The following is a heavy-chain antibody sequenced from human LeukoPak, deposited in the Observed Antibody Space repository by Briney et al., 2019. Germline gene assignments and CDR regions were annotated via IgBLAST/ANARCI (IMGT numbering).Heavy chain of an antibody. J-gene: IGHJ5*02. V-gene: IGHV3-9*01. CDR1: GFTFDDYA. D-gene: IGHD3-22*01. CDR2: ISWNSGSI. CDR3: AKDIGPYYYDSRGGRGFDP. Sequence: GGSLRLSCAASGFTFDDYAMPWVRQAPGKGLEWVSGISWNSGSIGYADSVKGRFTISRDNAKNSLYLQMNSLRAEDTALYYCAKDIGPYYYDSRGGRGFDPWGQGTLVTVSS.